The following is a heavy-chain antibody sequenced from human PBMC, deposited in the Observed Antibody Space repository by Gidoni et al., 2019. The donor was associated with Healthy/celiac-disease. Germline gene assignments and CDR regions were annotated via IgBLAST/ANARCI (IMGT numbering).Heavy chain of an antibody. J-gene: IGHJ3*02. Sequence: QVQLQESGPGLVKPSETLSLTCTVSGVSISSYYWSWIRQPPGKGLEWIGYIYYSGSTNYNPSLKSRVTISVDTSKNQFSLKLSSVTAADTAVYYCARLGDTAGAFDIWGQGTMVTVSS. CDR1: GVSISSYY. D-gene: IGHD5-18*01. V-gene: IGHV4-59*01. CDR3: ARLGDTAGAFDI. CDR2: IYYSGST.